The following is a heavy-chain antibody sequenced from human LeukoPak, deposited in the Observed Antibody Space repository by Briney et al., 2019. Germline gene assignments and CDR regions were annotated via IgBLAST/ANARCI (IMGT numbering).Heavy chain of an antibody. J-gene: IGHJ3*02. CDR1: GFTFSDYY. D-gene: IGHD2-2*01. CDR3: ARDGRVVRAGAFDI. CDR2: ISNSGSTK. V-gene: IGHV3-11*04. Sequence: PGGSLRLSCAASGFTFSDYYMSWIRQAPGKGLEWISYISNSGSTKYYADSVKGRVTISRDNAKNSLYLQMNSLRAEDTAVYYCARDGRVVRAGAFDIWGQGTMVTVSS.